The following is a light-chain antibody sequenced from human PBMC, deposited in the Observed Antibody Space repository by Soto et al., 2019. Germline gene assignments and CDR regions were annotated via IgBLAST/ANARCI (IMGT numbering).Light chain of an antibody. CDR3: QQYNTYTLT. V-gene: IGKV3-20*01. Sequence: EIVLTQSPGTPSLSPGQRATLSCRASQSVSSSYFAWYQQKPGQAPRVLIYGASSRATGIPDRFSGSGSGTEFTLTISSLKTDDFATYYCQQYNTYTLTFGGGTKVDIK. CDR2: GAS. CDR1: QSVSSSY. J-gene: IGKJ4*01.